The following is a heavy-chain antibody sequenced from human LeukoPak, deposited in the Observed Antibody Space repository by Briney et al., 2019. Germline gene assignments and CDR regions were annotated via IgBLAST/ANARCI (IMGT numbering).Heavy chain of an antibody. V-gene: IGHV4-59*01. CDR3: AREGTAGTNLNWFDP. D-gene: IGHD1-1*01. CDR1: GGSISSYY. J-gene: IGHJ5*02. Sequence: PSETLSLTCTVSGGSISSYYWSWIRHPPAKGLEWIGYISYSGSTNFNPSLKSQVTISVDTSKNQFSLKLSSVTAADTAVYYCAREGTAGTNLNWFDPWGQGTLVTVSS. CDR2: ISYSGST.